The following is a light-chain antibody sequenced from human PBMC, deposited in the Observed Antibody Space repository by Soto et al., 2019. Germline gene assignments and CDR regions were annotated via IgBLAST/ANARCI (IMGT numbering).Light chain of an antibody. J-gene: IGKJ4*01. V-gene: IGKV3-15*01. CDR2: GAS. CDR3: QQYNDWPLT. CDR1: RSISSN. Sequence: EIVMTQSPATLSVSPGERATLSCRASRSISSNLAWYQQNPGQAPRLLIYGASTRATGVPARFSGSGSGTDFTLTISSLQSEDFAVYFCQQYNDWPLTFGGGTKVEIK.